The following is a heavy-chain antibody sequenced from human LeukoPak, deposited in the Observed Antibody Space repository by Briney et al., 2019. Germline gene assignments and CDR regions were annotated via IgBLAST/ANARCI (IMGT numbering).Heavy chain of an antibody. J-gene: IGHJ4*02. CDR1: GYNFTDYY. CDR2: INPKSGGT. CDR3: ARDSGLGPTWHPFDH. Sequence: VSVKVSCKASGYNFTDYYIHWVRQAPGQGLEWMGWINPKSGGTNYAQKFRGRGTMTRDTSISTAYMELSGLRSDDTAVYYCARDSGLGPTWHPFDHWGQGTPVTVSS. V-gene: IGHV1-2*02. D-gene: IGHD1-26*01.